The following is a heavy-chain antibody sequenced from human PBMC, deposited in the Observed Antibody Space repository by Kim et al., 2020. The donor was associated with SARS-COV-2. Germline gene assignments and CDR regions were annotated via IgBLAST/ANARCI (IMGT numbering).Heavy chain of an antibody. CDR3: AREASVDTAMVNYFDY. CDR2: IYYSGST. V-gene: IGHV4-59*01. J-gene: IGHJ4*02. D-gene: IGHD5-18*01. CDR1: GGSISSYY. Sequence: SETLSLTCTVSGGSISSYYWSWIRQPPGKGLEWIGYIYYSGSTNYNPSLKSRVTISVDTSKNQFSLKLSSVTAADTAVYYCAREASVDTAMVNYFDYWGQGTLVTVSS.